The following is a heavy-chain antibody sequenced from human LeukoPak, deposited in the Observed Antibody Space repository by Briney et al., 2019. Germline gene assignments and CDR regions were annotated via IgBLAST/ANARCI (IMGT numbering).Heavy chain of an antibody. CDR3: ARPEYRYGYILDY. V-gene: IGHV1-2*02. CDR1: GYTFIGHY. Sequence: GASVKVSCKASGYTFIGHYIHWVRQAPGQGLEWMGWIKPDSGATNYAQKFQGRVTMTRDTSISTAHMELNRLTSDDTAVYYCARPEYRYGYILDYWGQGTLVTVSS. CDR2: IKPDSGAT. D-gene: IGHD5-18*01. J-gene: IGHJ4*02.